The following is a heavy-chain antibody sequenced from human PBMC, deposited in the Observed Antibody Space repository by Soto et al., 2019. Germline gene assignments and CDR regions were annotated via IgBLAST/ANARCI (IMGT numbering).Heavy chain of an antibody. D-gene: IGHD3-22*01. Sequence: TLSLTCFISGGSFSNDYWTWIRQSPGKGLEWIGYIFHSGITDYNPSVKSRVTISIDKSRNLFSLNLTSVTAADTAVYYCARDRYFYDSRGYYRTLDSWGQGTLVTVSS. CDR1: GGSFSNDY. J-gene: IGHJ5*01. V-gene: IGHV4-59*01. CDR2: IFHSGIT. CDR3: ARDRYFYDSRGYYRTLDS.